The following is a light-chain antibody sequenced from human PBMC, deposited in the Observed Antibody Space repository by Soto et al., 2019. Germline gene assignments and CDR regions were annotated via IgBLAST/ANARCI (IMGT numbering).Light chain of an antibody. CDR1: SSDVGGYNS. CDR3: SSYAGSWV. CDR2: EVS. J-gene: IGLJ3*02. V-gene: IGLV2-8*01. Sequence: QSVLTQPPSASGSPGQSVTISCTGTSSDVGGYNSVSWYQQHPGKAPKLMIYEVSKRPSGVPDRFSGSKSGNTASLTVSGLQAEDEADYYCSSYAGSWVFGGGTKLTVL.